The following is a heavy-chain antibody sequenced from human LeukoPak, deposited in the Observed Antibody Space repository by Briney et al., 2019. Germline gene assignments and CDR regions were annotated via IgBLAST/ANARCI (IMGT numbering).Heavy chain of an antibody. J-gene: IGHJ5*02. Sequence: PGGSLRLSCAASEFSVGSNYMTWVRQAPGKGLEWVSLIYSGGSTYYADSVKGRFTISRDNSKNTLYLQMNSLRAEDTAVYYCARDWDSWPPVGWFDPWGQGTLVTVST. D-gene: IGHD6-13*01. CDR3: ARDWDSWPPVGWFDP. CDR1: EFSVGSNY. CDR2: IYSGGST. V-gene: IGHV3-66*01.